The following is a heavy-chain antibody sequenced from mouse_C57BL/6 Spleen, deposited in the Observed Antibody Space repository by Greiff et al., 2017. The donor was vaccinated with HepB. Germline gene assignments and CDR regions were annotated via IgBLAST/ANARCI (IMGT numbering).Heavy chain of an antibody. CDR2: IYPRSGNT. V-gene: IGHV1-81*01. J-gene: IGHJ2*01. CDR3: ARRGITTVASFDY. CDR1: GYTFTSYG. Sequence: VQVVESGAELARPGASVKLSCKASGYTFTSYGISWVKQRTGQGLEWIGEIYPRSGNTYYNEKFKGKATLTADKSSSTAYMELRSLTSEDSAVYFCARRGITTVASFDYWGQGTTLTVSS. D-gene: IGHD1-1*01.